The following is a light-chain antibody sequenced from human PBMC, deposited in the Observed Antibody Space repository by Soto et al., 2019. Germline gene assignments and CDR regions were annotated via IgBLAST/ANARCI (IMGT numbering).Light chain of an antibody. CDR3: CSYAGSYTLV. J-gene: IGLJ3*02. CDR1: SSDVGAYNY. CDR2: DVS. V-gene: IGLV2-11*01. Sequence: QSALTQPRSVSGSPGQSVTISCTGTSSDVGAYNYVSWYQQHPGKVPKLMIYDVSRRPSGVPDRFSGSKSGNTASLTISGLQADDEADDYCCSYAGSYTLVFGGGTQLTVL.